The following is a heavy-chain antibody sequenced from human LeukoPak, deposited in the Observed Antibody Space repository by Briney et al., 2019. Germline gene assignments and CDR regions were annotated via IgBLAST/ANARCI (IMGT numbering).Heavy chain of an antibody. D-gene: IGHD5-18*01. CDR2: IFPSGGEI. V-gene: IGHV3-23*01. CDR3: ATYRQVLLPFES. Sequence: TGGSLRLSCAASGFTFSSYEMNWVRQAPGKGLEWVSSIFPSGGEIHYADSVRGRFTISRDNSKSILSLQMNSLRAEDTAIYYCATYRQVLLPFESWGQGTLVTVSS. J-gene: IGHJ4*02. CDR1: GFTFSSYE.